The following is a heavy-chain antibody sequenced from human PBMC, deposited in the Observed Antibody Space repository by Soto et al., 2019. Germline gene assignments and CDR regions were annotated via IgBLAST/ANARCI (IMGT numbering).Heavy chain of an antibody. Sequence: SETLSLTCAVSGGSISSSSFYWGWIRQPPGKGLEWIGSFYYSESTYYNTSLKSRVIISVDTSKNQFSLKLSSVTAADTAVYYCATITIFGVVPNYFDYWGQGTLVTVSS. V-gene: IGHV4-39*01. J-gene: IGHJ4*02. CDR2: FYYSEST. D-gene: IGHD3-3*01. CDR3: ATITIFGVVPNYFDY. CDR1: GGSISSSSFY.